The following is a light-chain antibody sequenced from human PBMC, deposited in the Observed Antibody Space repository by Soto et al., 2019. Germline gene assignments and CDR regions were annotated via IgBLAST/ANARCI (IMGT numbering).Light chain of an antibody. J-gene: IGLJ1*01. CDR3: QSYDSSLTGSI. CDR1: SSNLGPGFD. V-gene: IGLV1-40*01. CDR2: SNT. Sequence: QSVLTQPPSVSGAPGQTVTISCTGSSSNLGPGFDVHWYKHVPGKAPKLVLYSNTLRPSGVPDRFSGSKSGSSASLAITGLQAEDEADYYCQSYDSSLTGSIFGTGTKLTVL.